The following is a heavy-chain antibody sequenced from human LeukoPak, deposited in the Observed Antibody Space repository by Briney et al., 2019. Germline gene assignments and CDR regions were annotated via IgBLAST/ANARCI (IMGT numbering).Heavy chain of an antibody. CDR3: AKDRETTGYEH. Sequence: GGSLRLSCAASGFTFEDYAMHLVRQAPGKGLEWVSLVTGDGSSTYYADSVKGRFTISRDNSKNSLYLQMNSLRIEDTALYYCAKDRETTGYEHWGQGTLVTVSS. V-gene: IGHV3-43*02. CDR1: GFTFEDYA. J-gene: IGHJ1*01. CDR2: VTGDGSST. D-gene: IGHD3-9*01.